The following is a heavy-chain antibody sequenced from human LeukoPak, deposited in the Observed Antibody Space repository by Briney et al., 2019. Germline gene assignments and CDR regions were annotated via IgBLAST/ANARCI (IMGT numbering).Heavy chain of an antibody. Sequence: SQTLSLTCAISGDSVSSNSAAWNWIRQSPSRGLEWLGRTYYRSKWYNDYAVSVKSRITINPDTSKNQFSLQLNSVTPEDTAVCYCARDVKGVAHTLIVVDYYFDYWGQGTLVTVSS. V-gene: IGHV6-1*01. CDR1: GDSVSSNSAA. CDR3: ARDVKGVAHTLIVVDYYFDY. CDR2: TYYRSKWYN. J-gene: IGHJ4*02. D-gene: IGHD3-22*01.